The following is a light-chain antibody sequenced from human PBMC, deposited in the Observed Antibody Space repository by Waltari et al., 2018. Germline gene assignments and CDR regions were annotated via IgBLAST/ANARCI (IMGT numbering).Light chain of an antibody. CDR3: QQSASYWT. V-gene: IGKV1-5*01. CDR2: DAS. CDR1: QSISSW. J-gene: IGKJ1*01. Sequence: DIQMTQSPSSVSASVGDRVTITCRASQSISSWLAWYQQKPGKAPKVLIYDASTLESGVPSRFSGSGSGTEFTLTISSLQPDDFATYYCQQSASYWTFGQGTKVDIK.